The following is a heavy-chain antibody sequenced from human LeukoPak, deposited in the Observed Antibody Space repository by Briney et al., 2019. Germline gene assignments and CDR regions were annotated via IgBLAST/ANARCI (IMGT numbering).Heavy chain of an antibody. J-gene: IGHJ5*02. CDR2: ISGYSGNT. Sequence: ASVEVSCKASGYTFIDYGISWVRQAPGQGLEWMGWISGYSGNTNYAQKLQDRVTMTTDTSTRTAYMELRRLTCDDTVVYYCARSRVVGTPNWFVGSGQRSQLTVSS. D-gene: IGHD2-2*01. CDR3: ARSRVVGTPNWFVG. CDR1: GYTFIDYG. V-gene: IGHV1-18*01.